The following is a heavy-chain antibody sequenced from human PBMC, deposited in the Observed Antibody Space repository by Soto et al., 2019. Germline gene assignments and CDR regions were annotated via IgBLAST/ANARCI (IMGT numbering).Heavy chain of an antibody. V-gene: IGHV2-5*02. D-gene: IGHD2-15*01. CDR3: AHVPYCSAGSCYVDY. CDR2: IYWDDDN. CDR1: GFLLSTSGVG. J-gene: IGHJ4*02. Sequence: QITLNESGPTLVKPTQTLTLTCTFSGFLLSTSGVGVGWIRQPPGKALEWLALIYWDDDNRYSPSLKSRLTIPKDPSKNQWVLQPPNMDPVATAKYSCAHVPYCSAGSCYVDYWARGTLVTVPS.